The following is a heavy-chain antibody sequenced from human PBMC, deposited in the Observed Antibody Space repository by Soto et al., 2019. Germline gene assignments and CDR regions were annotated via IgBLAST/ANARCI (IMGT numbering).Heavy chain of an antibody. CDR3: ARHFWSGYYDY. D-gene: IGHD3-3*02. CDR2: IYYSGST. V-gene: IGHV4-59*01. Sequence: SETLSLTCTVSGGSISSYYWSWIRQPPGKGLEWIGYIYYSGSTNYNPSLKSRVTISVDTSKNQFSLKLSSVTAADTAVYYCARHFWSGYYDYWGQGTLVTVSS. J-gene: IGHJ4*02. CDR1: GGSISSYY.